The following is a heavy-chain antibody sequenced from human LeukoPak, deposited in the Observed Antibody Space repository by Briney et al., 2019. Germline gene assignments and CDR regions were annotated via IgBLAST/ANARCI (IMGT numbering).Heavy chain of an antibody. CDR3: ARYSYDILTGYTKYYFDY. CDR2: ISSSSSYI. CDR1: GFTFSSYS. D-gene: IGHD3-9*01. Sequence: GGSLRLSCAASGFTFSSYSMNWVRQAPGKGLEWVSSISSSSSYIYYADSVKGRFTISRDNAKNSLYLQMNSLRAEDTAVYYCARYSYDILTGYTKYYFDYWGQETLVTVSS. J-gene: IGHJ4*02. V-gene: IGHV3-21*01.